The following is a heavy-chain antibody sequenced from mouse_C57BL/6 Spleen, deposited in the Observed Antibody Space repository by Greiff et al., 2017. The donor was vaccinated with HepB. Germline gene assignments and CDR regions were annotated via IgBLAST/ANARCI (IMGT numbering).Heavy chain of an antibody. V-gene: IGHV5-17*01. CDR1: GFTFSDYG. CDR2: ISSYSSTI. J-gene: IGHJ3*01. CDR3: ARDDYPDY. Sequence: EVMLVESGGGLVKPGGSLKLSCAASGFTFSDYGMHWVRQAPEKGLEWVAYISSYSSTIYYADTVKGRFTISSDNAKNTLFLQMTSLRSEDTAMYYCARDDYPDYWGQGTLVTVSA. D-gene: IGHD2-4*01.